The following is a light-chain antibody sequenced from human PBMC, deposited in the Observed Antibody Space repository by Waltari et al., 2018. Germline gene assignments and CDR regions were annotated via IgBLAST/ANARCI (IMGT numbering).Light chain of an antibody. Sequence: DIQMTQSPSSLSASVGDRVTITCRASKGVSNNLAWYQQKPGKVPKLLIYEASTPQSGVPSRFSGSGSGTDFTLTISSLQPEDFATYYCQHGYVAPLTFGGGTKVEIK. V-gene: IGKV1-27*01. CDR3: QHGYVAPLT. J-gene: IGKJ4*01. CDR1: KGVSNN. CDR2: EAS.